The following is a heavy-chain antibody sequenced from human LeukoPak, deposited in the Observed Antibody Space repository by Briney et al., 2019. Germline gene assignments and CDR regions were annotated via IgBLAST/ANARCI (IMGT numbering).Heavy chain of an antibody. CDR3: AKDALGQTYYYDSSGLNWFDP. D-gene: IGHD3-22*01. V-gene: IGHV3-23*01. CDR2: ISGSGGST. Sequence: GGSLRLSCAASGFTFSSYAMSWVRQAPGKGLEWVSAISGSGGSTYYADSVKGRFTIPRDNSKNTLYLQMNSLRAEDTAVYYCAKDALGQTYYYDSSGLNWFDPWGQGTLVTVSS. CDR1: GFTFSSYA. J-gene: IGHJ5*02.